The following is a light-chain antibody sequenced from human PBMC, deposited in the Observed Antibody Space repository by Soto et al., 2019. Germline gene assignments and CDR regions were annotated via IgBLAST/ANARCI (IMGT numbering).Light chain of an antibody. CDR1: QYISNY. V-gene: IGKV1-33*01. J-gene: IGKJ4*01. CDR2: AAS. Sequence: DIQMTQSPSSLSASVGDRVTITCQASQYISNYLNWYQQKPGKAPKLLIYAASNLETGVPSRFSGSGSGTAFTFTITSLQPEDIATYYCQQYDNFPLTFGGGTKVEIK. CDR3: QQYDNFPLT.